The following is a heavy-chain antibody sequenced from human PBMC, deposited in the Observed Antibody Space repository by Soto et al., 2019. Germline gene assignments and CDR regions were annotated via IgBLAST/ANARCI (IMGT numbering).Heavy chain of an antibody. Sequence: EVQLLESGGGWVQPGGSLRLSCAASGFTFSTFVMTWVRQVPREGLEWISSITGSGKSAYYADSVKGRVTISRDNSKNTLYLQIRSLGIDDKAVSHCSVQLGENYYTMDVWGQGTTVTVSS. J-gene: IGHJ6*02. CDR1: GFTFSTFV. CDR3: SVQLGENYYTMDV. D-gene: IGHD1-1*01. V-gene: IGHV3-23*01. CDR2: ITGSGKSA.